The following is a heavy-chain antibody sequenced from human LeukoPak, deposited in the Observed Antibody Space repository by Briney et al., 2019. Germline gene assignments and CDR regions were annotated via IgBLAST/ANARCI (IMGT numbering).Heavy chain of an antibody. D-gene: IGHD3-22*01. V-gene: IGHV1-18*01. J-gene: IGHJ5*02. CDR2: ISAYNGNT. Sequence: ASVQVSCQASGYTFTSYGISWVRQAPGQGLEWMGWISAYNGNTNYAQKLQGRVTMTTDTSTSTAYMELRSLRSDDTAVYYCARDPYYYDSSGYYPAVSWFDPWGQGTLVTVSS. CDR3: ARDPYYYDSSGYYPAVSWFDP. CDR1: GYTFTSYG.